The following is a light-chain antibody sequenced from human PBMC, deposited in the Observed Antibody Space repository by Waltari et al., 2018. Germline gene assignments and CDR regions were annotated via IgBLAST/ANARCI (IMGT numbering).Light chain of an antibody. CDR2: AAS. CDR1: QGISSY. J-gene: IGKJ4*01. Sequence: DIQLTQSPSFLSASLGDRVNITCRARQGISSYLAWYQQTPGKAPKLLIYAASTLQSGVPSRFSGRGSGTEFTLTISSLQPEDFATYYCQELNTYPQSLTFGGGTKVEI. CDR3: QELNTYPQSLT. V-gene: IGKV1-9*01.